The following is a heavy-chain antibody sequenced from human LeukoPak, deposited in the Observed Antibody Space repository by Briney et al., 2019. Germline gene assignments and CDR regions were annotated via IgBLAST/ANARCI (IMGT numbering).Heavy chain of an antibody. J-gene: IGHJ3*01. CDR3: ARARITMIAFDV. V-gene: IGHV1-8*01. CDR1: GYTFTSFD. CDR2: MNPNNGNK. Sequence: ASVKVSCKASGYTFTSFDINWVRQATGQGLEGMGWMNPNNGNKGFVQKFQGRVTMTRNTSISTAYMELSSLRSDDTAVYYCARARITMIAFDVWGQGTVVTVSS. D-gene: IGHD3-22*01.